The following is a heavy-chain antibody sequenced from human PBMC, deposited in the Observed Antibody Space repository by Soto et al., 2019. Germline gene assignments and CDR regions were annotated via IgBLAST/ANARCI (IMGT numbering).Heavy chain of an antibody. J-gene: IGHJ5*02. CDR1: GYSFSNSG. D-gene: IGHD2-8*01. CDR2: ISTYNGNT. CDR3: ARDEYNNGRNWLNP. V-gene: IGHV1-18*01. Sequence: SVKVSCKASGYSFSNSGFSWMRQAPGQGLEWMGWISTYNGNTNYAQKFQGRLSMTRDTSTTTAFMELTTLRSDDTAVHYCARDEYNNGRNWLNPWGQGTLVTVSS.